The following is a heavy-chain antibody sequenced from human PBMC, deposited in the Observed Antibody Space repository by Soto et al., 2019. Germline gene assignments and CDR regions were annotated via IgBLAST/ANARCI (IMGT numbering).Heavy chain of an antibody. D-gene: IGHD1-26*01. CDR3: ARYQYRAGGTADY. CDR2: ITNDGSTT. CDR1: GFTLSNYW. J-gene: IGHJ4*02. Sequence: EVQLVESGGGLVQPGGSLRLSCVASGFTLSNYWMHWFRQAPGKGLVWVSRITNDGSTTYYADSVKGRFTISRANAKNTLYLQVNSLRVEDTAFYYCARYQYRAGGTADYWGQGTLVTVS. V-gene: IGHV3-74*01.